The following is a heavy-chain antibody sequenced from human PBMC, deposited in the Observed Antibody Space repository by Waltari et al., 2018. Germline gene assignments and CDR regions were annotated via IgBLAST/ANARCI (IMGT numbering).Heavy chain of an antibody. CDR3: ARGNSRGLEGILEIHNWFDP. Sequence: QVQLQESGPGLVKPSETLSLTCTVSGGSISSYYWSWIRQPAGKGLEWIGRIYTSGSNNDNPSRKSRVTMSVETSKNQFSLKLSSVTAADTAVYYCARGNSRGLEGILEIHNWFDPWGQGTLVTVSS. CDR1: GGSISSYY. D-gene: IGHD3-3*01. J-gene: IGHJ5*02. V-gene: IGHV4-4*07. CDR2: IYTSGSN.